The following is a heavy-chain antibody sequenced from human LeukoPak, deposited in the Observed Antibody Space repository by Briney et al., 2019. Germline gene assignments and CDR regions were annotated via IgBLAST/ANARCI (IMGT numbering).Heavy chain of an antibody. CDR2: IYYSGST. V-gene: IGHV4-59*08. CDR3: ASLSLYSGSYLDY. J-gene: IGHJ4*02. D-gene: IGHD1-26*01. CDR1: GGSISSYY. Sequence: SETLSPTCTVSGGSISSYYWSWIRQPPGKGLEWIGYIYYSGSTNYSPSLKSRVTISVDTSKNQFSLKLSSVTAADTAVYYCASLSLYSGSYLDYWGQGTLVTVSS.